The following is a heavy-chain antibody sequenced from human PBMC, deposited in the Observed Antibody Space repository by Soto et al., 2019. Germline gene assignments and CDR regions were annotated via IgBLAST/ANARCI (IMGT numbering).Heavy chain of an antibody. V-gene: IGHV1-3*01. CDR2: INAGNGNT. J-gene: IGHJ6*02. CDR3: ARDPNHSGAYYHHYYYGMAV. D-gene: IGHD3-22*01. Sequence: RASVKVSCQASGYTFTSYGIHWVCQAPGQRAEWKGRINAGNGNTKYSETLQGRVAITRDTSASTAYLELSSLRSEYTAVYYCARDPNHSGAYYHHYYYGMAVSGQGATVTVSS. CDR1: GYTFTSYG.